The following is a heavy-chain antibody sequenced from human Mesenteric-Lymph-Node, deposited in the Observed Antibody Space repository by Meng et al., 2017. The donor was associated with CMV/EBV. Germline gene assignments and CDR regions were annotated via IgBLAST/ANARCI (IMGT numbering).Heavy chain of an antibody. CDR2: IYYSGIT. J-gene: IGHJ3*02. CDR3: ARDSGSYYDTSGYFDYGPGGGFDI. D-gene: IGHD3-22*01. V-gene: IGHV4-30-4*02. CDR1: GGSISSGDYY. Sequence: SETLSLTCTVSGGSISSGDYYWSWIRQPPGKGLEWMGYIYYSGITYYNPSLKSRLTISIDTSKNQFSLKLNSVTAADTAVYYCARDSGSYYDTSGYFDYGPGGGFDIWGQGTMVTVSS.